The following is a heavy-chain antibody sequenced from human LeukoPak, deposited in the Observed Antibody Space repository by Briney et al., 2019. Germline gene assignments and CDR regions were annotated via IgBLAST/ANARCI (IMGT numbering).Heavy chain of an antibody. V-gene: IGHV1-2*02. J-gene: IGHJ4*02. Sequence: ASVKVSCKASGYTFTGYYMHWVRQAPGQGLEWMGWINPNSGGTNYAQKFQGRVTMTRDTSISTAYMELSRLRSEDTAVYYCARAEVVVVVAATHLDYWGQGTLVTVSS. D-gene: IGHD2-15*01. CDR1: GYTFTGYY. CDR2: INPNSGGT. CDR3: ARAEVVVVVAATHLDY.